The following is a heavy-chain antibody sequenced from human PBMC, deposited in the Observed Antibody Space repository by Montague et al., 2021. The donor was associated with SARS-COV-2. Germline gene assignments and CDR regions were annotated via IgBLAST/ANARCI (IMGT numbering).Heavy chain of an antibody. D-gene: IGHD2-21*01. CDR2: ITHSGGI. CDR3: ARGQVTAFAMLIVFPAAGALDS. Sequence: SETLSLTCAVYGGSFNDYYWTWVRQPPGKGLEWIGEITHSGGIKYNPSLQNRVSMSVDKSKNQFSPKLTSVTVADAATYYCARGQVTAFAMLIVFPAAGALDSWGRGTTVTVSS. CDR1: GGSFNDYY. J-gene: IGHJ3*01. V-gene: IGHV4-34*01.